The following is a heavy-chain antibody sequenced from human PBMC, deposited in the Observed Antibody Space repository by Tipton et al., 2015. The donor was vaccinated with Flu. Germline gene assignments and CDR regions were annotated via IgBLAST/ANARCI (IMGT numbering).Heavy chain of an antibody. D-gene: IGHD3-10*01. J-gene: IGHJ4*02. V-gene: IGHV3-48*03. CDR1: DFTLSSYD. CDR3: VRLIGELLRD. Sequence: SLRLSCEASDFTLSSYDIMWVRQAPGKGLDWLSYISRSGMTTHYADSVKGRFTTSRDNAKGSVYLQLDSLRAEDTATYYCVRLIGELLRDWGQGTLVTVSS. CDR2: ISRSGMTT.